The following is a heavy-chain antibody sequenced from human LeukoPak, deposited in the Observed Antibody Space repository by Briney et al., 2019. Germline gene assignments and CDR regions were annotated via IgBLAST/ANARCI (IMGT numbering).Heavy chain of an antibody. J-gene: IGHJ4*02. D-gene: IGHD3-22*01. Sequence: PSETLSLTCAVSGGSVNRGTFFWPWIRKPPGKGLEWIVYISNSGSTNYHPSLESRVTISSDTSKTQFTLKLTSVTAADTAVYFCARSPSGYRFDSWGQGTLVTVSS. CDR2: ISNSGST. CDR3: ARSPSGYRFDS. CDR1: GGSVNRGTFF. V-gene: IGHV4-61*01.